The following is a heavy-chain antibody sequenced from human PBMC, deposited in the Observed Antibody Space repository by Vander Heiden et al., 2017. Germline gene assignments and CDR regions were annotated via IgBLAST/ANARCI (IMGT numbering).Heavy chain of an antibody. D-gene: IGHD4-17*01. CDR2: IIPIFGTA. CDR3: ARSTTQSRSYENYGMDV. V-gene: IGHV1-69*01. CDR1: GGTFSRYA. J-gene: IGHJ6*02. Sequence: VQLVQSGAEVKKPGSSVKVSCKASGGTFSRYAISWVRQAPGQGLEWMGGIIPIFGTANYAQKFQGRVTITADESTSTAYMELSSLRSEDTAVYYCARSTTQSRSYENYGMDVWGQGTTVTVSS.